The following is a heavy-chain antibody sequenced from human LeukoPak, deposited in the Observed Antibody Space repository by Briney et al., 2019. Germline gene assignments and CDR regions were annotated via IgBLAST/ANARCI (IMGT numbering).Heavy chain of an antibody. D-gene: IGHD7-27*01. J-gene: IGHJ3*02. CDR2: IYYSGST. CDR3: ARDLGHPDDI. Sequence: PSETLSLTCTVSGVSISSGGYYWSWLRQHQGKGLEWIGYIYYSGSTYYNPSLKSRVTISVDTSKNQFSLKLSSVTAADTAVYYCARDLGHPDDIWGQGTMVTVSS. V-gene: IGHV4-31*03. CDR1: GVSISSGGYY.